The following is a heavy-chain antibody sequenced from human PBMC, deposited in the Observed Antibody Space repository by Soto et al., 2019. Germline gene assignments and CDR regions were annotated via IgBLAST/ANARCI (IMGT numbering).Heavy chain of an antibody. D-gene: IGHD6-19*01. J-gene: IGHJ6*02. Sequence: EVQLVESGGGLVNPGGSLRLSCTASGFSISTYSLQWVRQVPGKGLEWVSYISSGSTSIYYTNSVKGRFTISRDNADNSLLLQMNSLRDEDTAVYYCAACRPPSPYGWFYAMDVWGQGTTVSVSS. CDR1: GFSISTYS. V-gene: IGHV3-48*02. CDR2: ISSGSTSI. CDR3: AACRPPSPYGWFYAMDV.